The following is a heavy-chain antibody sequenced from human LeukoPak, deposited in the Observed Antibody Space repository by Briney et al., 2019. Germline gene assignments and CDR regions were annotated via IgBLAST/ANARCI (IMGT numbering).Heavy chain of an antibody. CDR3: ARGTDSITIFGVARSWFDP. D-gene: IGHD3-3*01. V-gene: IGHV3-23*01. Sequence: PGGSLRLSCAASGFTFSSYAMSWVRRAPGKGLEWVSAISGSGGSTYYADSVKGRFTISRDNAKNSLYLQMNSLRAEDTAVYYCARGTDSITIFGVARSWFDPWGQGTLVTVSS. J-gene: IGHJ5*02. CDR1: GFTFSSYA. CDR2: ISGSGGST.